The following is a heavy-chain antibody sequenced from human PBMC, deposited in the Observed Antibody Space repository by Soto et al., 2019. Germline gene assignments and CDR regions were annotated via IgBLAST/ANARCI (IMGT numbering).Heavy chain of an antibody. Sequence: PSETLSLTCTVSGASISVHSYYWTWIRQPPGKGLEWIGSSYYSGTTNYNPSLKSRVTISVDTSKNQFSLKLSSVTAADTAVYYCARETIDEMAFDYWGQGTLVTVSS. CDR3: ARETIDEMAFDY. V-gene: IGHV4-39*07. CDR2: SYYSGTT. J-gene: IGHJ4*02. CDR1: GASISVHSYY.